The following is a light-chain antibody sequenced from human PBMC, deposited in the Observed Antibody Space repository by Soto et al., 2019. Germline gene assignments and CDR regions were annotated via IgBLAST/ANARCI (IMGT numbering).Light chain of an antibody. CDR3: QQRNIWPPVT. CDR2: GAS. Sequence: MMMTQSPATLSVSPGERVTLSCRTSHSVNSHVAWYQQKPGQAPRLLIYGASNRATGIPARFSGSGSGTDFTLTISNLEPEDSAVYYCQQRNIWPPVTFGQGTRLEI. V-gene: IGKV3-11*01. J-gene: IGKJ5*01. CDR1: HSVNSH.